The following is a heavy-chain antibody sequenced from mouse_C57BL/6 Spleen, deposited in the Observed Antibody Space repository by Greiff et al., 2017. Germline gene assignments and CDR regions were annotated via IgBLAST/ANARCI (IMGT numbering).Heavy chain of an antibody. CDR3: ARKGDGSSRYYAMDY. Sequence: VHLVESGPGLVQPSQSLSITCTVSGFSLTSYGVHWVRQSPGKGLEWLGVIWSGGSTDYNAAFISRLSISKDNSKSQVFFKMNSLQADDTAIYYCARKGDGSSRYYAMDYWGQGTSVTVSS. J-gene: IGHJ4*01. D-gene: IGHD1-1*01. CDR1: GFSLTSYG. CDR2: IWSGGST. V-gene: IGHV2-2*01.